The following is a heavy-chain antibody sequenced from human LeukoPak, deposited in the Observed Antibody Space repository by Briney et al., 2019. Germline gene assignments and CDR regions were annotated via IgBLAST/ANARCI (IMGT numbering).Heavy chain of an antibody. CDR3: TRGLVRGVIITTNYYGMDV. D-gene: IGHD3-10*01. CDR1: GFTFSSYW. Sequence: QPGGSLRLSCAASGFTFSSYWMHWVRQAPGKGLVWVSRINSDGSSTSYADSVKGRFTISRDNAKNTLYLQMNSLRAEDTAVYYCTRGLVRGVIITTNYYGMDVWGQGTTVTVSS. J-gene: IGHJ6*02. V-gene: IGHV3-74*01. CDR2: INSDGSST.